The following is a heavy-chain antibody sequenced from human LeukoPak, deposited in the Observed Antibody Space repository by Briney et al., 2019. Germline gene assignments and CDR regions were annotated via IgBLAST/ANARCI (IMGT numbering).Heavy chain of an antibody. D-gene: IGHD6-6*01. J-gene: IGHJ6*03. CDR3: ASPLSIAARGPFYMDV. CDR2: ISDDGTRK. CDR1: GFTFSSYS. Sequence: PGGSLRLSCAASGFTFSSYSMNWVRQAPGKGLEGVAVISDDGTRKYYADSVQGRFTISRDNSRNTLYLQMNSLRAEDTAVYYCASPLSIAARGPFYMDVWGKGTTVTVSS. V-gene: IGHV3-30*03.